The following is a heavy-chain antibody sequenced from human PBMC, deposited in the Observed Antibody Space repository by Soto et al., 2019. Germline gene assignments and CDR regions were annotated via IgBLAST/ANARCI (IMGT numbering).Heavy chain of an antibody. CDR1: GGTFSSYA. D-gene: IGHD6-19*01. Sequence: GASVKVSCKASGGTFSSYAISWVRQAPGQGLEWMGGIIPIFGTANYAQKFQGRVTITADESTSTAYMELSSLRSEDTAVYYCARAGYSSGWWPCNIDYWGQGTLVTVSS. J-gene: IGHJ4*02. V-gene: IGHV1-69*13. CDR3: ARAGYSSGWWPCNIDY. CDR2: IIPIFGTA.